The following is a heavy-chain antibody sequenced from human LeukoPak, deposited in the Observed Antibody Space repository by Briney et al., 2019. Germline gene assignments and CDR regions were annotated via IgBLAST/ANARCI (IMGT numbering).Heavy chain of an antibody. V-gene: IGHV4-39*01. J-gene: IGHJ6*02. Sequence: PSETLSLTCTVSGGSISSSSYYWGWIRQPPGKGLEWIGSIYYSGSTCYNPSLKSRVTISVDTSKNQFSLKLSSVTAADTAVYYCARHGGYDVYYYYGMDVWGQGTTVTVSS. CDR2: IYYSGST. CDR3: ARHGGYDVYYYYGMDV. CDR1: GGSISSSSYY. D-gene: IGHD5-12*01.